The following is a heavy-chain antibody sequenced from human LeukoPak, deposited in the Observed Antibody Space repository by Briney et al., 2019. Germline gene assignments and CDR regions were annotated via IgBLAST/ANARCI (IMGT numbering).Heavy chain of an antibody. CDR2: IYSGGST. CDR3: ARDLSPGPYCSSTSCYTPFDY. Sequence: GGSLRLSCAASGFTVSSNYMSWARQAPGKGLEWVSVIYSGGSTYYADSVKGRFTISRDNSKNTLYLQMNSLRAEDTAVYYCARDLSPGPYCSSTSCYTPFDYWGQGTLVTVSS. CDR1: GFTVSSNY. D-gene: IGHD2-2*02. J-gene: IGHJ4*02. V-gene: IGHV3-66*01.